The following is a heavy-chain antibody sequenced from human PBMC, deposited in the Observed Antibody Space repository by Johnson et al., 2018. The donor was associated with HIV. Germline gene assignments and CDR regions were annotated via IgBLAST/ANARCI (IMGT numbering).Heavy chain of an antibody. CDR2: IWYDGNNK. CDR1: GFTFSSYG. V-gene: IGHV3-33*01. CDR3: ARLTSGAFDI. Sequence: QVQLVESGGGVVQPGRSLRLSCVASGFTFSSYGMHWVRQAPGKGVQWVAVIWYDGNNKYYADSVKGRFTVSRDNSKNTLYLQMNSLRAEDTALYYCARLTSGAFDIWGPGTMVTVSS. J-gene: IGHJ3*02. D-gene: IGHD1-14*01.